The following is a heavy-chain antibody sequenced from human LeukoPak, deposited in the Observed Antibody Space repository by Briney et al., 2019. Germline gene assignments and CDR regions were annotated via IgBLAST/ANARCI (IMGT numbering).Heavy chain of an antibody. D-gene: IGHD3-22*01. J-gene: IGHJ4*02. CDR2: IYYSGST. V-gene: IGHV4-59*01. CDR1: GGSISSYY. CDR3: ARDYYDSSGYPLGLDY. Sequence: SSETLSLTCTVSGGSISSYYWSWIRQPPGKGLEWIGYIYYSGSTNYNPSLKSRVTISVDTSKNQFSLKLSSVTAADTAVYYCARDYYDSSGYPLGLDYWGQGALVTVSS.